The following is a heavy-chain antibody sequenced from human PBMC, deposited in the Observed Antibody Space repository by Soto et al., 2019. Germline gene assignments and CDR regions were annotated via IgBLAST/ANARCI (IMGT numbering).Heavy chain of an antibody. CDR1: GGSISSSSYY. D-gene: IGHD2-8*01. Sequence: SETLSLTCTVSGGSISSSSYYWGWIRQPPGKGLEWIGSIYYSGSTYYNPSLKSRVTISVNTSKNQFSLKLSSVTAADTAVYYCVRLIGNSWLDSWGEGPPVTVSS. CDR2: IYYSGST. CDR3: VRLIGNSWLDS. J-gene: IGHJ5*01. V-gene: IGHV4-39*01.